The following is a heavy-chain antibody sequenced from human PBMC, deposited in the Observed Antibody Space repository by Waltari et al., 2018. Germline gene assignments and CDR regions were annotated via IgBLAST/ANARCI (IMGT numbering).Heavy chain of an antibody. CDR1: GGSISSSY. V-gene: IGHV4-59*01. Sequence: QVQLQESGPGLVKPSATLSLTCTVSGGSISSSYWSWIRQTPGKGLEWNGYIYYSGSTNYNPSLKSRVTISVVTSKNQFSLKLTSVTAADTAVYYCARGGDAYNPFDYWGQGTLVTVSS. D-gene: IGHD1-1*01. J-gene: IGHJ4*02. CDR3: ARGGDAYNPFDY. CDR2: IYYSGST.